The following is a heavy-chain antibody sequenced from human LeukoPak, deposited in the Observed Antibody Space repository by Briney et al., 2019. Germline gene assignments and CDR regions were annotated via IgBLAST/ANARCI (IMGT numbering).Heavy chain of an antibody. CDR3: AKGYFGVVIILGSHYFDY. Sequence: GGSLRLSCAASGFTFSSYAMSWVRQAPGKGLEWVSAISGSGGSTYYADSVKGRFTISRDNSKNTLYLQMNSLRAEDTAVYYCAKGYFGVVIILGSHYFDYWGQGTLVTVSS. V-gene: IGHV3-23*01. CDR1: GFTFSSYA. D-gene: IGHD3-3*01. J-gene: IGHJ4*02. CDR2: ISGSGGST.